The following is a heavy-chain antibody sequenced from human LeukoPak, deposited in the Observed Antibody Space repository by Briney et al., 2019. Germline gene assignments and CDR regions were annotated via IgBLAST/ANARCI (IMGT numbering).Heavy chain of an antibody. CDR3: ARDESRIHNY. Sequence: PGGSLRLSCAASGFTFSSYGMHWVRQAPGKGLEWVAFIRYDGSNKYYADSVKGRFTISRDNSKNTLYLQMNSLRAEDTAVYYCARDESRIHNYWGQGTLVIVSS. J-gene: IGHJ4*02. CDR2: IRYDGSNK. D-gene: IGHD2/OR15-2a*01. V-gene: IGHV3-30*02. CDR1: GFTFSSYG.